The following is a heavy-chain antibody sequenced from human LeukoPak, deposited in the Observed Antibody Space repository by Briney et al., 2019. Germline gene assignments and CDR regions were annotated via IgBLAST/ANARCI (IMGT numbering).Heavy chain of an antibody. J-gene: IGHJ4*02. CDR3: ATETNGRHYDY. CDR1: GLTFSTSG. CDR2: IGPTGSDR. D-gene: IGHD1-14*01. Sequence: GGSLRLSCTASGLTFSTSGFNWVRQAPGKVLEWVASIGPTGSDRYHADSIKGRFTISRDNANNFLYLQMNSLRAEDTAVYYCATETNGRHYDYWGQGTLLTVSS. V-gene: IGHV3-21*06.